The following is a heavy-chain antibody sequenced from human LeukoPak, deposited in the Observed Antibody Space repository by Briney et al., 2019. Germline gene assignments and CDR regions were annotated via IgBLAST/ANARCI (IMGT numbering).Heavy chain of an antibody. CDR1: GGSISGSSFY. J-gene: IGHJ4*02. Sequence: SETLSLTCTVSGGSISGSSFYWGWIRQPPGKGLEWIGSMYESGSTFYSPSLKSRVTISIDTSKNQFSPKLNSVTAADTAVYFCARHYGLNYYDSSAYEYWGQGTLVTVSS. CDR2: MYESGST. D-gene: IGHD3-22*01. CDR3: ARHYGLNYYDSSAYEY. V-gene: IGHV4-39*01.